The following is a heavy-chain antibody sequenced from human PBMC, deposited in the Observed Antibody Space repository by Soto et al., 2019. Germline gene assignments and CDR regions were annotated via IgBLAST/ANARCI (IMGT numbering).Heavy chain of an antibody. J-gene: IGHJ1*01. V-gene: IGHV3-66*01. CDR3: ARDFVHGDHAEYCQH. CDR2: IYSGGST. Sequence: EVQLVESGGGLVQPGGSLRLSCAASGFTVSSNYMSWVRQAPGKGLEWVSVIYSGGSTYYADSVKGRFTISRDNSKNTLYLQMNSLRAEDTAVYYFARDFVHGDHAEYCQHWGQCTLVTVSS. D-gene: IGHD4-17*01. CDR1: GFTVSSNY.